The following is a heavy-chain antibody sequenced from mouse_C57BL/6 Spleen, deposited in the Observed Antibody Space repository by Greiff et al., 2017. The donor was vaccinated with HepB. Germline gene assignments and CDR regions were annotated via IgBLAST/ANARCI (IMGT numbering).Heavy chain of an antibody. V-gene: IGHV5-17*01. CDR2: ISSGSSTI. Sequence: EVQLVESGGGLVKPGGSLKLSCAASGFTFSDYGMHWVRQAPEKGLEWVAYISSGSSTIYYADTVKGRFTISRDNAKNTLFLQMTSLRSEDTAMYYCAIYYSNYFSGAMDYWGQGTSVTVSS. CDR3: AIYYSNYFSGAMDY. J-gene: IGHJ4*01. D-gene: IGHD2-5*01. CDR1: GFTFSDYG.